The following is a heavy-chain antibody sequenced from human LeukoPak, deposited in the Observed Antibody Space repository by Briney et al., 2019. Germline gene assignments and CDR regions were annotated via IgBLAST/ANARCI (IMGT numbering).Heavy chain of an antibody. CDR1: GYTFTGYY. CDR2: INPNSGGT. J-gene: IGHJ4*02. V-gene: IGHV1-2*02. CDR3: ATDDY. Sequence: ASVKVSCKASGYTFTGYYLHWVRQAPGQGLEWMGWINPNSGGTNYAQRFQGRVTVTRDTSISTAHMEVSSLRSDDTAVYYCATDDYWGQGTLVTVSS.